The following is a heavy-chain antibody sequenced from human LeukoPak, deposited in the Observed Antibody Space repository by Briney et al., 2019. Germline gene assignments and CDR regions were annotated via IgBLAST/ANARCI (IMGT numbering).Heavy chain of an antibody. Sequence: GGSLRLSCAPSGFTFSSYSMNWVHQAPRKGLKWVSSISISSSYIYYANSEKGRFTNSRDNAKNSMYLKMNSLRVEDTAVYYCASLGGLSELAAFDSWGQGTMVTVSS. CDR1: GFTFSSYS. V-gene: IGHV3-21*01. CDR3: ASLGGLSELAAFDS. CDR2: ISISSSYI. D-gene: IGHD3-10*01. J-gene: IGHJ3*02.